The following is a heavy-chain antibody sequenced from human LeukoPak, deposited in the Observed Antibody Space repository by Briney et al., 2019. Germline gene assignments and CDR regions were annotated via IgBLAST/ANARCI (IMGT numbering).Heavy chain of an antibody. CDR2: IHYSDSGSA. CDR1: GGSISSYY. Sequence: SETLSLTCTVSGGSISSYYWSWIRQPPGRGLEWIGYIHYSDSGSATYNPSLKSRVTISVDTSKNQLSLQLNSVSAADTAVYFCARAHQGSSRHHYYFYYMDVWGKGTTVTVSS. CDR3: ARAHQGSSRHHYYFYYMDV. V-gene: IGHV4-59*01. J-gene: IGHJ6*03. D-gene: IGHD6-13*01.